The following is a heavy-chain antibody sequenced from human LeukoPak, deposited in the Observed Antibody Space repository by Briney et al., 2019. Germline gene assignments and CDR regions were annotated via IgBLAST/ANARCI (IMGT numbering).Heavy chain of an antibody. J-gene: IGHJ4*02. CDR1: GFTFSYHW. V-gene: IGHV3-7*01. Sequence: GGSLRLSCAASGFTFSYHWMTWVRQAPGKGLEWVANIKNDGAVKNYVDSVKGRFTISRDNAKNSLYLQMNSLRAEDTAVYYCARDRRQYSSSSNIVDYWGQGTLVTVSS. CDR3: ARDRRQYSSSSNIVDY. D-gene: IGHD6-6*01. CDR2: IKNDGAVK.